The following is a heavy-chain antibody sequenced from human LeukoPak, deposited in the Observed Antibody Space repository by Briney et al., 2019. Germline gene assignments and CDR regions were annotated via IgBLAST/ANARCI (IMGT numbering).Heavy chain of an antibody. V-gene: IGHV4-39*01. CDR3: ARRLAWELLGSAFDI. Sequence: PSETLSLTCTVSGGSISSSSYNWGSLRQPPGKGLDWIGSIYYSGSTYYNPSLKSRVTVSVDTSKNKFSLKLSSVTAAETAVYYCARRLAWELLGSAFDIWGQGTMVTVSS. CDR1: GGSISSSSYN. D-gene: IGHD1-26*01. CDR2: IYYSGST. J-gene: IGHJ3*02.